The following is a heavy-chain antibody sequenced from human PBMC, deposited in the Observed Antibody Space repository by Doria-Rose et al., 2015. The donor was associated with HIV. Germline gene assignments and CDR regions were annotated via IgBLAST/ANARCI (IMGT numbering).Heavy chain of an antibody. D-gene: IGHD2-2*01. CDR3: ASGSRTIDF. CDR1: VGSISSHY. CDR2: IYYSGST. V-gene: IGHV4-59*11. J-gene: IGHJ4*02. Sequence: VKPSETLSLTCTVSVGSISSHYWSWIRQPPGKGLEWIAYIYYSGSTNYNPSLKSRVTISVDTSKNRFSLRLNSVTAADTAVYYCASGSRTIDFWGQGTLVTVSS.